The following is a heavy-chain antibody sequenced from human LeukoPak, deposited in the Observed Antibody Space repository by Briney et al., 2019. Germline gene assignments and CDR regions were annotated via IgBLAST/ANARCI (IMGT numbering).Heavy chain of an antibody. CDR1: GFTFSSYA. D-gene: IGHD3-22*01. CDR3: AKAPYYYDSSGYQKPFDF. V-gene: IGHV3-23*01. J-gene: IGHJ4*02. CDR2: ISGSGGST. Sequence: GGSLRLSCAASGFTFSSYAMSWVRQAPGKGLEWVSAISGSGGSTYYADSVKGRFTISRDNSKNTLYLQMNSLRAEDTAVYYCAKAPYYYDSSGYQKPFDFWGQGTLVTVSS.